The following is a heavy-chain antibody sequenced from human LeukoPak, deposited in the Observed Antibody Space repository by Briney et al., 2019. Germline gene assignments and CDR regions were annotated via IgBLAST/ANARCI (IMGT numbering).Heavy chain of an antibody. V-gene: IGHV3-11*04. D-gene: IGHD2-15*01. Sequence: GGSLRLSCAASGFTFSDYYMSWIRQAPGNGLEWVSYISSSCSTIYYADSVKGRFTISRDNAKNSLYLQMNRLRAEDTAVYYCARDSLGYCSGGSCYSYPTFDYWGQGTLVTVSS. CDR1: GFTFSDYY. J-gene: IGHJ4*02. CDR3: ARDSLGYCSGGSCYSYPTFDY. CDR2: ISSSCSTI.